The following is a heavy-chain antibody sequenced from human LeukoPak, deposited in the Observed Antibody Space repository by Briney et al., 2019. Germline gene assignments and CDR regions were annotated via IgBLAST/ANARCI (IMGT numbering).Heavy chain of an antibody. D-gene: IGHD3-3*01. CDR2: IYPGDSDT. CDR3: ARHHLYYDLWNYYMDV. Sequence: GESLKISCKGSGYSFTSYWIGWVRQMPGKGLEWMGIIYPGDSDTRYSPSFQGQVTISADKSISTAYLRWSSLKASDTATHYCARHHLYYDLWNYYMDVWGKGTTVTVSS. V-gene: IGHV5-51*01. CDR1: GYSFTSYW. J-gene: IGHJ6*03.